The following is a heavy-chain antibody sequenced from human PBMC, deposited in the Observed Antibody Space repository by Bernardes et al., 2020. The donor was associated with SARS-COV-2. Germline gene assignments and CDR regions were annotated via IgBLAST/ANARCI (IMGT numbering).Heavy chain of an antibody. CDR3: ATEDGEWLES. CDR2: IWHDGSRE. Sequence: LRLACAASGFIFRDYTMHWVRQAPGKGLEWVAVIWHDGSREYYVDSVKGRFAISRDNSNNTLYLQMNNLRVEDTALYRCATEDGEWLESWGQGTLVTVSS. J-gene: IGHJ5*01. CDR1: GFIFRDYT. D-gene: IGHD4-17*01. V-gene: IGHV3-33*01.